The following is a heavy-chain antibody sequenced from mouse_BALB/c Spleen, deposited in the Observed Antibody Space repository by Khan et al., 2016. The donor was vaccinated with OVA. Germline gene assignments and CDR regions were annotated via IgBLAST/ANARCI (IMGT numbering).Heavy chain of an antibody. Sequence: EVQLQESGPGLVKPSQSLSLTCTVTGYSITSNYAWSWIRQFPGNKLEWMGYISYSGSTNYNPSLKSRISVTRDTSENQFFLRLNSVTTEDTATYYCARQNYYGDALDYWGQGTSVTVSS. D-gene: IGHD1-2*01. CDR2: ISYSGST. J-gene: IGHJ4*01. V-gene: IGHV3-2*02. CDR3: ARQNYYGDALDY. CDR1: GYSITSNYA.